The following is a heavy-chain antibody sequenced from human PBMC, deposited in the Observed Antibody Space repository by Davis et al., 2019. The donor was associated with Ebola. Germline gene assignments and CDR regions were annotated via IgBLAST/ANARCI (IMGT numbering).Heavy chain of an antibody. J-gene: IGHJ4*02. V-gene: IGHV1-18*01. CDR1: GYTFTSYG. D-gene: IGHD2-15*01. CDR2: ISAYNGNT. CDR3: ARGLGVVVAARGGVYFDY. Sequence: ASVKVSCKASGYTFTSYGISWVRQAPGQGLEWMGWISAYNGNTNYAQKLQGRVTMTRNTSISTAYMELSSLRSEDTAVYYCARGLGVVVAARGGVYFDYWGQGTLVTVSS.